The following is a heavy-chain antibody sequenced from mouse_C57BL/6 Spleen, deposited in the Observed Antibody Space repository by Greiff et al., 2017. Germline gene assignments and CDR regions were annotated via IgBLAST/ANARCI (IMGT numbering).Heavy chain of an antibody. CDR2: IDPSDSYT. Sequence: VQLQQSGAELVKPGASVKLSCKASGYTFTSYWMQWVKQRPGQGLEWIGEIDPSDSYTNYNQKFKGKATLTVDTSSSTAYMQLSSLTSEDSAVYYCARFPYYYGSLDYWGQGTTLTVSS. CDR3: ARFPYYYGSLDY. V-gene: IGHV1-50*01. D-gene: IGHD1-1*01. CDR1: GYTFTSYW. J-gene: IGHJ2*01.